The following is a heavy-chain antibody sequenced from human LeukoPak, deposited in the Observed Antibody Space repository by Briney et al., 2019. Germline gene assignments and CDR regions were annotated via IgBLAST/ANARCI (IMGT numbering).Heavy chain of an antibody. CDR2: AKNKANSYTK. D-gene: IGHD6-25*01. V-gene: IGHV3-72*01. Sequence: GGSLRLSCAASGFTFSVYAMDWVRQAPAKGLEWFGRAKNKANSYTKQYAASVKGRFTISRDDSKNSLYLQMNSLKTEDTAVYYCARVSGSQWSPLDYWGQGILVTVPS. J-gene: IGHJ4*02. CDR1: GFTFSVYA. CDR3: ARVSGSQWSPLDY.